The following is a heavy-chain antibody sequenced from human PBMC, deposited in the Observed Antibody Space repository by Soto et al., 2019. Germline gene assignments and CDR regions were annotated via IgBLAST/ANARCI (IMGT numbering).Heavy chain of an antibody. J-gene: IGHJ6*04. CDR3: ARNYHGTGV. V-gene: IGHV1-3*01. D-gene: IGHD3-10*01. CDR2: INVGNGNT. CDR1: GFTFTIYE. Sequence: QAQLVQSGAEVKKPGASVKVSCTASGFTFTIYEIYWVRQAPGQKLEWMGWINVGNGNTKYSQKFQGGVTITRDTSASTAYMELSGLTFEDTAVYYCARNYHGTGVWGKGTTVTVSS.